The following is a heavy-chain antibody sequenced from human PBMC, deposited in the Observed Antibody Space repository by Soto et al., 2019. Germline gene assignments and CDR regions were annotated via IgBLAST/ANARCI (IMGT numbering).Heavy chain of an antibody. CDR3: ARIPRAATGATISGYYFDY. V-gene: IGHV4-38-2*01. D-gene: IGHD1-26*01. CDR2: IYHSGST. Sequence: SETLSLTCAGSCYSISSGYYWGWIRQPPGKGLEWIGSIYHSGSTYYNPSLKSRVTISVDTSKNQFSLKLSSVTAADTAVYYCARIPRAATGATISGYYFDYWGQGTLVTVSS. J-gene: IGHJ4*02. CDR1: CYSISSGYY.